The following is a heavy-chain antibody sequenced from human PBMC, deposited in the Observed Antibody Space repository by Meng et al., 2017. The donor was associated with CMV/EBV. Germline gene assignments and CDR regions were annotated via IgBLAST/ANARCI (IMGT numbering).Heavy chain of an antibody. CDR1: GFTFDDYG. D-gene: IGHD2-2*01. J-gene: IGHJ3*02. CDR3: ARDSVPAATVALKVGAFDI. V-gene: IGHV3-20*01. CDR2: INWNGGST. Sequence: GGPLRLSCAASGFTFDDYGMSWVRQAPGKGLEWFSGINWNGGSTGYADSVKGRFTISRDNAKNSLYLQMNSLRAEDTALYHCARDSVPAATVALKVGAFDIWGQGTMVTVSS.